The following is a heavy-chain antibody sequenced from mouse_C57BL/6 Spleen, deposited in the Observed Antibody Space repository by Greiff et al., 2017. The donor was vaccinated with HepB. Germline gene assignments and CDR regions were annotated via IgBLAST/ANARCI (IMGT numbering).Heavy chain of an antibody. CDR3: ARDYSNSNYYAMDY. CDR1: GYSFTDYN. Sequence: VQLKQSGPELVKPGASVKISCKASGYSFTDYNMNWVKQSNGKSLEWIGVINPNYGTTSYNQKFKGKATLTVDQSSSPAYMQLNSLTSEDSAVYYCARDYSNSNYYAMDYWGQGTSVTVAS. D-gene: IGHD2-5*01. CDR2: INPNYGTT. J-gene: IGHJ4*01. V-gene: IGHV1-39*01.